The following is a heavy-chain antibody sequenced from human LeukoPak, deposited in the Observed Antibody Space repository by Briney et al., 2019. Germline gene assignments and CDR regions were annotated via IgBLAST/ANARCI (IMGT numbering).Heavy chain of an antibody. CDR3: TRDSDMVRGSSDTFDI. Sequence: PGRSLRLSCTASGFTFGDYAMSWVRQAPGKGLGWVGFIRSKAYGGTTEYAASVKGRFTISRDDSKSIAYLQMNSLKTEDTAVYYCTRDSDMVRGSSDTFDIWGQGTKVTVSS. V-gene: IGHV3-49*04. CDR2: IRSKAYGGTT. D-gene: IGHD3-10*01. CDR1: GFTFGDYA. J-gene: IGHJ3*02.